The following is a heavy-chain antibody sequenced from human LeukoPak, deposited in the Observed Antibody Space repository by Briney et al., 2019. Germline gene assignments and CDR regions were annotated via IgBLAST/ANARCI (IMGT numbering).Heavy chain of an antibody. V-gene: IGHV1-2*02. CDR1: GYTFTGYY. Sequence: GASVTVSCLASGYTFTGYYMHWVRQAPGPGLEWMGWINPNSGGTNYAQKFQRRVTTTRDTSISTAYMELSRLISDDTAVYYCATSGPCGGGCYSGAFDIWGQGTMVTVSS. J-gene: IGHJ3*02. D-gene: IGHD2-15*01. CDR2: INPNSGGT. CDR3: ATSGPCGGGCYSGAFDI.